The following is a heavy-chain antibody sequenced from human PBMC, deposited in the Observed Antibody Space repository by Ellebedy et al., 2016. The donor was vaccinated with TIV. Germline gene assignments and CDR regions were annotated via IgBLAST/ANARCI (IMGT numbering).Heavy chain of an antibody. CDR1: GGSVSSTRYY. J-gene: IGHJ4*02. CDR2: VYYSGSP. Sequence: MPSETLSLTCSVSGGSVSSTRYYWAWIRQPPGKGLEWIGSVYYSGSPYYNPSFKSRVTLSADTSKKQFSLNLRTVTAADTAVYYCARTDPWQPIDDWGQGILVSVSS. D-gene: IGHD2-21*02. CDR3: ARTDPWQPIDD. V-gene: IGHV4-39*01.